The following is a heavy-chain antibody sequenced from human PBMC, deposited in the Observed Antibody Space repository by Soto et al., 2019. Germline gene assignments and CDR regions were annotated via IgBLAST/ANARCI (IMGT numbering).Heavy chain of an antibody. D-gene: IGHD3-16*01. CDR2: ISASGGST. V-gene: IGHV3-23*01. CDR3: ASDVAWGLFDY. J-gene: IGHJ4*02. Sequence: EVQILESGGGLIQPGESLRLSCAASGFTFSTYTMSWVRQAPEKGLEWVSRISASGGSTYYADSVKGRVTILRDNSNNTLFLHMSRLRADDTGIYYCASDVAWGLFDYWGQGTLVTVSS. CDR1: GFTFSTYT.